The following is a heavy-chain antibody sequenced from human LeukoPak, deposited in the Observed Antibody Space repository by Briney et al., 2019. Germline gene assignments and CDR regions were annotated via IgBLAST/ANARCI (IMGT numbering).Heavy chain of an antibody. D-gene: IGHD4-17*01. CDR1: GFTFSRYC. Sequence: RGSLTLSCPASGFTFSRYCMHWVRQAASKGLEWVAVIRYDGSNKYYAGSVKGRFTSSTDYSKNTLDLQMNSLRAENTAVYYCARGGGDYDEAIYYYYYGMDVWGQGTTVTVSS. CDR3: ARGGGDYDEAIYYYYYGMDV. CDR2: IRYDGSNK. J-gene: IGHJ6*02. V-gene: IGHV3-33*01.